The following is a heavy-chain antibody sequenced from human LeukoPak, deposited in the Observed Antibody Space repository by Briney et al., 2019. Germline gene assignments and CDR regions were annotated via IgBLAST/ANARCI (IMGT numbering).Heavy chain of an antibody. CDR2: MNPNSGNT. V-gene: IGHV1-8*01. CDR1: GYTFTSYD. D-gene: IGHD3-22*01. CDR3: ARESYYDSSGYYLN. Sequence: GASVKVSCKASGYTFTSYDINWVRQATGQGLEWVGWMNPNSGNTGYAQKFQGRVTITADKSTSTAYMELSSLRSEDTAVYYCARESYYDSSGYYLNWGQGTLVTVSS. J-gene: IGHJ4*02.